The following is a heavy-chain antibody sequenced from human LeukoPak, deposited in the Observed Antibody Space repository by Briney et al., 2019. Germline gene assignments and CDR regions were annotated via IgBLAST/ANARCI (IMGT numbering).Heavy chain of an antibody. CDR1: GFTFSNAW. CDR2: IKSKTDGGTT. Sequence: SGGSLRLSCAASGFTFSNAWMSWVRQAPGKGLEWVGRIKSKTDGGTTDYAAPVKGRFTISRDDSKNTLYLQMNSLRTEDTAVYYCARDQLYCTGGICYFDYWGQGTLVTVSS. CDR3: ARDQLYCTGGICYFDY. V-gene: IGHV3-15*05. J-gene: IGHJ4*02. D-gene: IGHD2-8*02.